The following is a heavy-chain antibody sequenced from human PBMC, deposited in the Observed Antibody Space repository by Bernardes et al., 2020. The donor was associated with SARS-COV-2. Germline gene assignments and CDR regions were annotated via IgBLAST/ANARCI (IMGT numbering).Heavy chain of an antibody. D-gene: IGHD3-16*01. CDR2: ISGDGRSP. CDR3: ANAYGH. CDR1: GFTFSSYA. Sequence: GGSLRLSCAASGFTFSSYAMSWVRQAPGKGLEWVSGISGDGRSPYYADSVKGRFTISRDNSKNTLYLQMNSLRAEDTAIYYCANAYGHWGQGTLVTVSS. J-gene: IGHJ4*02. V-gene: IGHV3-23*01.